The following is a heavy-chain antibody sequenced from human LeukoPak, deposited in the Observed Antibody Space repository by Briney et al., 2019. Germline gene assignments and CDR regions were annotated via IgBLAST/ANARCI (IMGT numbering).Heavy chain of an antibody. CDR2: ISGSSYYI. J-gene: IGHJ4*02. CDR1: GFTFSSYS. D-gene: IGHD2-15*01. Sequence: GGSLRLSCAASGFTFSSYSMNWVRQAPGKGLEWVSSISGSSYYIYYADSVKGRFTISRDNAKNSLYLQMNSLRAEDTAVYYCTRVGCSGGSCYPYFDYWGQGTLVTVSS. V-gene: IGHV3-21*01. CDR3: TRVGCSGGSCYPYFDY.